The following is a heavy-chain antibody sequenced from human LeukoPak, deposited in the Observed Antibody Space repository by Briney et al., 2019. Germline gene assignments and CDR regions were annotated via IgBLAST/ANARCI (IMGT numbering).Heavy chain of an antibody. J-gene: IGHJ3*02. CDR3: ARLAFDI. V-gene: IGHV3-30-3*01. CDR1: EFTVSSNY. CDR2: ISYDGSNK. Sequence: GGSLRLSCAASEFTVSSNYMSWVRQAPGKGLEWVAVISYDGSNKYYADSVKGRFTISRDNAKNSLYLQMNSLRAEDTAVYYCARLAFDIWGQGTMVTVSS.